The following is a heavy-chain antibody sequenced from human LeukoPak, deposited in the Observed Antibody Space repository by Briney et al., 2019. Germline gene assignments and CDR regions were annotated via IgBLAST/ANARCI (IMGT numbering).Heavy chain of an antibody. CDR1: GGSISSYY. D-gene: IGHD5-24*01. J-gene: IGHJ4*02. V-gene: IGHV4-59*01. CDR3: ARGKMATITY. CDR2: IYYSGST. Sequence: SETLSLTCTVSGGSISSYYWSWLRQPPGKGLEWIGYIYYSGSTNYNPSLKSRVTISVDTSKNQFSLKLSSVTAADTAVYYCARGKMATITYWGQGTLVTVSS.